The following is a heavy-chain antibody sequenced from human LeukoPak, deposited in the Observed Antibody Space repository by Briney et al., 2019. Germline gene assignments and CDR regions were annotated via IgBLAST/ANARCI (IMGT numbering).Heavy chain of an antibody. CDR2: IYYSGST. CDR1: GGSISSSSYY. CDR3: AGSTGSYYS. Sequence: NPSETLSLTCTVSGGSISSSSYYWNWIRQPPGKGLEWIGSIYYSGSTYYNPSLKSRVAISVDTSKNQFSLKLSSVTAADTAVYYCAGSTGSYYSWGQGTLVTVSS. D-gene: IGHD1-26*01. J-gene: IGHJ4*02. V-gene: IGHV4-39*01.